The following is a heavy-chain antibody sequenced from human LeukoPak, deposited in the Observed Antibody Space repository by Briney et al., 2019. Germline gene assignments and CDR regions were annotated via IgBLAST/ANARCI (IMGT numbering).Heavy chain of an antibody. J-gene: IGHJ5*02. Sequence: PSETLSLTCTVSGDSVTSGSFYWAWLRQAPGKALEWIATVYYTGSTYYNPPLKSRVTISIDTSKNQFSLKLKSVVAPDTAIYYCARHSGSGSLSRPFDPWGQGSLVTVSS. D-gene: IGHD3-10*01. CDR2: VYYTGST. CDR3: ARHSGSGSLSRPFDP. V-gene: IGHV4-39*01. CDR1: GDSVTSGSFY.